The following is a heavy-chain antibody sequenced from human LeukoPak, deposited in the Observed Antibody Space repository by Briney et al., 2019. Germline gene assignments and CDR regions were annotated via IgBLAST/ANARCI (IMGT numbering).Heavy chain of an antibody. CDR3: ARVPLLRYCSGGSCYSDVYYFDY. J-gene: IGHJ4*02. Sequence: ASVKVSCKASGYTSTSYDIYWVRQATGQSLEWMGWINPNSGNTGYAQKFQGRATMTRNTSISTAYMELSSLRSEDTAVYYCARVPLLRYCSGGSCYSDVYYFDYWGQGTLVTVSS. V-gene: IGHV1-8*01. CDR1: GYTSTSYD. D-gene: IGHD2-15*01. CDR2: INPNSGNT.